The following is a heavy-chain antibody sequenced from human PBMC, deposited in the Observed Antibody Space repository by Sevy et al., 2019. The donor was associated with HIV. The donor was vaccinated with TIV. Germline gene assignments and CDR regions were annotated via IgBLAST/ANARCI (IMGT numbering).Heavy chain of an antibody. J-gene: IGHJ5*02. CDR2: IKQDGSEK. V-gene: IGHV3-7*01. CDR3: ARGDIVVVPAAIRGFDYSWFDP. CDR1: GFTFSSYW. Sequence: GGYLRLSCAASGFTFSSYWMSWVRQAPGKGLEWVANIKQDGSEKYYVDSVKGRFTISRDNAKNSLYLQMNSLRAEDTAVYYCARGDIVVVPAAIRGFDYSWFDPWGQGTLVTVSS. D-gene: IGHD2-2*02.